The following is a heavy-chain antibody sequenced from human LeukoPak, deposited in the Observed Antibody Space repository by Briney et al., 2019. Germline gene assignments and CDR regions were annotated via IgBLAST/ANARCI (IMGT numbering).Heavy chain of an antibody. D-gene: IGHD4-17*01. J-gene: IGHJ3*02. V-gene: IGHV3-64*01. CDR2: ISSNGGST. CDR3: ARDGDYALSGFDI. Sequence: GGSLRLSCAASGFTFSSYAMHWVRQAPGKGLEYVSAISSNGGSTYYANSVKGRFTISRDNSKNTLYLQMGSLRAEDMAVYYCARDGDYALSGFDIWGQGTMVTVSS. CDR1: GFTFSSYA.